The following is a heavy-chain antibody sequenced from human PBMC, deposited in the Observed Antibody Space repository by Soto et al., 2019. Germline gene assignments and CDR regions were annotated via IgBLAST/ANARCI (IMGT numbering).Heavy chain of an antibody. CDR3: ARGGPAYGDWGY. CDR2: INGDGSST. D-gene: IGHD4-17*01. J-gene: IGHJ4*02. Sequence: EVQLVESGGGLVQPGGSLRLSCAASGFTFSNYWMHWVRQAPGKGLVWVSRINGDGSSTPYADSVKGRFTISRDNAKNTLYLQMNSLRAEDTAVYYCARGGPAYGDWGYRGQGTLVTVSS. CDR1: GFTFSNYW. V-gene: IGHV3-74*01.